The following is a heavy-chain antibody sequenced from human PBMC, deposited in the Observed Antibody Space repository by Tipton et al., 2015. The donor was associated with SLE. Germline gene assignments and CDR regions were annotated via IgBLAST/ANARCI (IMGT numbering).Heavy chain of an antibody. CDR1: GGSISTRY. CDR3: AGIGGKATVSAFYYYGLDV. D-gene: IGHD4-17*01. Sequence: TLSLTCTVSGGSISTRYWSWIRQPPGKGLEWIGYIFNTGSTNYNPSLKSRVTISVDTSKNQFSLRLKSVTAADTAVYYCAGIGGKATVSAFYYYGLDVWGKGTTGTVSS. V-gene: IGHV4-59*08. J-gene: IGHJ6*04. CDR2: IFNTGST.